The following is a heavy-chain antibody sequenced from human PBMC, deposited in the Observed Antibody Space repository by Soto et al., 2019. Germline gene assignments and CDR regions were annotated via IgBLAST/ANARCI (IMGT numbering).Heavy chain of an antibody. CDR3: ASNELLWFGELLKV. V-gene: IGHV3-48*01. CDR2: ISSSSSTI. J-gene: IGHJ4*02. CDR1: GFTFSSYS. D-gene: IGHD3-10*01. Sequence: GGSLRLSCAASGFTFSSYSMNWVRQAPGKGLEWVSYISSSSSTIYYADSVKGRFTISRDNAKNSLYLQMNSLRAEDTAVYYCASNELLWFGELLKVWGQGTLVTVSS.